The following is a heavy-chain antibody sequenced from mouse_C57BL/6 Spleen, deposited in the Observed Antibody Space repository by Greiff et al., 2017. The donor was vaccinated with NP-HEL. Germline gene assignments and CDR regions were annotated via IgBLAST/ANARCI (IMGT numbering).Heavy chain of an antibody. CDR1: GYTFTDYY. CDR3: ARGYDYDDAMDY. V-gene: IGHV1-19*01. CDR2: INPYNGGT. Sequence: EVQLQQSGPVLVKPGASVKMSCKASGYTFTDYYMNWVKQSHGKSLEWIGVINPYNGGTSYNQKFKGKATLTVDKSSSTAYMELNSLTSEDSAVYYCARGYDYDDAMDYWGQGTSVTVSS. D-gene: IGHD2-4*01. J-gene: IGHJ4*01.